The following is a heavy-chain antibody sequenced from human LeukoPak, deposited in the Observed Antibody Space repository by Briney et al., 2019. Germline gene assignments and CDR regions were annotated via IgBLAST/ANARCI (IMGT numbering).Heavy chain of an antibody. Sequence: SETLSLTCAVYGGSFSGDYWSWIRQPPGKGLEWIGYIYNSGSTNYNPSLKSRVTISVDTSKNQFSLKLSSVTAADTAVYYCARDVGATPGYFDYWGQGTLVTVSS. V-gene: IGHV4-59*01. J-gene: IGHJ4*02. CDR1: GGSFSGDY. D-gene: IGHD1-26*01. CDR3: ARDVGATPGYFDY. CDR2: IYNSGST.